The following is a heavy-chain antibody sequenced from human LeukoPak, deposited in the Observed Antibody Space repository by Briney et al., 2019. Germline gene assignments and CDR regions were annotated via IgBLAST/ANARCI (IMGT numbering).Heavy chain of an antibody. J-gene: IGHJ3*02. V-gene: IGHV4-59*08. CDR1: GGSISSYY. Sequence: SETLSLTCTVFGGSISSYYWNWIRHSPGKGVEWIAYMFYNVSTNYSPSLKSRVTISVDTSKNQFSLKLISVTAADTAVYFCARQGSGRAFDIWGQGTMVTVSS. CDR2: MFYNVST. CDR3: ARQGSGRAFDI.